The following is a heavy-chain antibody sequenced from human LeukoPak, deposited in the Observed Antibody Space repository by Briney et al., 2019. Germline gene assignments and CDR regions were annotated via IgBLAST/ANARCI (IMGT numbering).Heavy chain of an antibody. CDR3: ARDARYYDILTGYYSEVGYFDY. V-gene: IGHV3-21*01. CDR2: ITSTSSHI. D-gene: IGHD3-9*01. Sequence: GGSLRLSCAVSGFTFNSYSMNWVRQAPGKGLEWVSSITSTSSHIYHADSVKGRFTISRDNAKNSLYLQMNSLRAEDTAVYYCARDARYYDILTGYYSEVGYFDYWGQGTQVTVSS. CDR1: GFTFNSYS. J-gene: IGHJ4*02.